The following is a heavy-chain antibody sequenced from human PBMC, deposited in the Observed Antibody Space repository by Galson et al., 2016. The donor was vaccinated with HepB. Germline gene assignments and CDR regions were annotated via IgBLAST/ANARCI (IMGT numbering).Heavy chain of an antibody. Sequence: TLSLTCAVSGASVSSGGYYWSWIRQPAGKSLEWIGRIYATGSTDYNPSLRSRVTISLDPSKNQFSLRLGSVTASDTAVYYCARDFGDYEFSFDYWGQGALVTVSS. CDR1: GASVSSGGYY. CDR3: ARDFGDYEFSFDY. V-gene: IGHV4-61*02. CDR2: IYATGST. J-gene: IGHJ4*02. D-gene: IGHD4-17*01.